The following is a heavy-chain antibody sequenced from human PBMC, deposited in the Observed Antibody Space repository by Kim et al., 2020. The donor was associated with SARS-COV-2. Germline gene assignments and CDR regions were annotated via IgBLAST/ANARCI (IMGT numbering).Heavy chain of an antibody. CDR3: VKGYTAMATFASV. D-gene: IGHD5-18*01. V-gene: IGHV3-64D*09. Sequence: GGSLRLSCSASGFTFSSYAMHWVRQAPGKGLEYVSAISSNGGSTYYADSVKGRFTISRDNSKNTLYLQMSSLRAEDTAVYYCVKGYTAMATFASVWGQGTLVNVSS. CDR2: ISSNGGST. J-gene: IGHJ4*02. CDR1: GFTFSSYA.